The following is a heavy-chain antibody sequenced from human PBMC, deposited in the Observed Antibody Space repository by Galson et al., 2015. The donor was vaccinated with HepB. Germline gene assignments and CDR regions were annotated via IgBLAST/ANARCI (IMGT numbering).Heavy chain of an antibody. CDR2: IDPGDSYT. CDR3: ARQTYYDILTGSLYGMDV. Sequence: QSGAEVKKPGESLRISCKGSGYSFTSYWISWVRQMPGKGLEWMGRIDPGDSYTNYSPSFQGHVTISADKSISTAYLQWSSLKASDTAMYYCARQTYYDILTGSLYGMDVWGQGTTVTVSS. D-gene: IGHD3-9*01. V-gene: IGHV5-10-1*01. CDR1: GYSFTSYW. J-gene: IGHJ6*02.